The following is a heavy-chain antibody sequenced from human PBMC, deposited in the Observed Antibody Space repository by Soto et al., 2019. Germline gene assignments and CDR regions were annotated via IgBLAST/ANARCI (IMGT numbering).Heavy chain of an antibody. CDR1: GGSISSYY. V-gene: IGHV4-59*01. J-gene: IGHJ4*02. CDR3: ATYTAMGRNFDY. Sequence: QVQLQESGPGLVKPSETLSLTCTVSGGSISSYYWSWIRQPPGKGLEWIGYIYYSGSTNYNPSLKSRVTMSVDTSKNQFSLKLSSVTAADTAVYYCATYTAMGRNFDYWGQGTLVTVSS. CDR2: IYYSGST. D-gene: IGHD5-18*01.